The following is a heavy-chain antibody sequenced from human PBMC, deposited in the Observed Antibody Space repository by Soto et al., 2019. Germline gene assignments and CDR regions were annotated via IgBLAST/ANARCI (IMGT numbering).Heavy chain of an antibody. D-gene: IGHD5-12*01. CDR2: IRNKASGGTT. CDR1: GFIFDDYV. V-gene: IGHV3-49*04. J-gene: IGHJ4*02. CDR3: TKWPGNAQSNFEH. Sequence: LRLSCTASGFIFDDYVMTWVRQAPGKGLEFVGSIRNKASGGTTEYAASVKGRFTISRDDSKSIAYLQMNSLKTEDTAVYYCTKWPGNAQSNFEHWGQGTQVTVSS.